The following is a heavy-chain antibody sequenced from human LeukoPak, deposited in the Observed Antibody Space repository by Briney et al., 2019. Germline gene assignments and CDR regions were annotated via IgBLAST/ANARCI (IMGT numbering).Heavy chain of an antibody. D-gene: IGHD3-10*01. CDR1: GYTFTGYY. CDR3: ARDDPRGWYYFDY. Sequence: ASVKVSCKASGYTFTGYYMHWVRQAPGQGLEWMGWINPNSGGTNYAQKFQGRVTMTRDTSISTAYMELSRLRPDDTAVYYCARDDPRGWYYFDYWGQGTLVTVSS. V-gene: IGHV1-2*02. CDR2: INPNSGGT. J-gene: IGHJ4*02.